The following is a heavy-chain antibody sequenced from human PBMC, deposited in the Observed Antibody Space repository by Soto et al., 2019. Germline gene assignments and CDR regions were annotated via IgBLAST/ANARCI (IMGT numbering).Heavy chain of an antibody. V-gene: IGHV4-38-2*01. CDR1: GYSISSGYY. CDR3: ARVLQSYYYYGMDV. CDR2: IYHSGST. D-gene: IGHD1-1*01. J-gene: IGHJ6*02. Sequence: SETLSLTCAVSGYSISSGYYWGWIRQPPGKGLEWIGGIYHSGSTYYNPSLKSRVTISVDTSKNQFSLKLSSVTAADTAVYYCARVLQSYYYYGMDVWGQGTTVTVSS.